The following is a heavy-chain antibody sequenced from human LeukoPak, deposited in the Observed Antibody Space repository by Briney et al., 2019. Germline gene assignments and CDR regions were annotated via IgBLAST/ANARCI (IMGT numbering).Heavy chain of an antibody. CDR2: IWYNGSRK. D-gene: IGHD3/OR15-3a*01. Sequence: GGSLRLPCTASEFTFSAFGMHWVRQAPGKGLEWVAVIWYNGSRKYYADSVKGRFTISRDNSQNTLYLHMNNLRAEDTAVYYCAKDLSASVDWSMDYWGQGTLVTVSS. J-gene: IGHJ4*02. V-gene: IGHV3-33*06. CDR1: EFTFSAFG. CDR3: AKDLSASVDWSMDY.